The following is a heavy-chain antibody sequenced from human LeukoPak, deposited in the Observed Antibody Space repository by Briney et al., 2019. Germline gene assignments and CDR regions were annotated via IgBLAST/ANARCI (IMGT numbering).Heavy chain of an antibody. CDR3: ARAAGDTYGYRYYFDY. CDR1: GYTFTTHY. J-gene: IGHJ4*02. CDR2: INPNGGST. V-gene: IGHV1-46*01. Sequence: ASVKVSCKASGYTFTTHYMHWVRQAPGQGLEWMGLINPNGGSTTYAQKFQGRATMTRDTSTSTVYMELTSLRSEDTAVYYCARAAGDTYGYRYYFDYWGQGTLVAVSS. D-gene: IGHD5-18*01.